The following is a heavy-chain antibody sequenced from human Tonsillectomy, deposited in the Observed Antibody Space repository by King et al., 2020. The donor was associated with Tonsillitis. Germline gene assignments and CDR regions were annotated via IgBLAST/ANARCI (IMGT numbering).Heavy chain of an antibody. CDR2: INEDGSET. D-gene: IGHD3-16*01. CDR1: GFTFRSYW. CDR3: ARVRLGSSYYNLDS. Sequence: VQLVESGGGLVQRGGSLRLSCAGSGFTFRSYWMDWVRQAPGKGLEWVANINEDGSETHYVASVKGRFTISRDNAKNSLYLEMNSLRAEDTAVYYCARVRLGSSYYNLDSWGQGTLVTVSS. V-gene: IGHV3-7*01. J-gene: IGHJ4*02.